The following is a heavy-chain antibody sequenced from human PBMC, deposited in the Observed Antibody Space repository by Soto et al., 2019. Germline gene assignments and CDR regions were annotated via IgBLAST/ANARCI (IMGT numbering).Heavy chain of an antibody. D-gene: IGHD4-17*01. Sequence: SVKVSCKASGYTLTSYAISWVRQAPGQGLEWMGGIIPIFGTANYAQKFQGRVTITADKSTSTAYMELSSLRSEDTAVYYCARAYCGDYYFDYWGQGTLVTVSS. CDR2: IIPIFGTA. V-gene: IGHV1-69*06. CDR1: GYTLTSYA. CDR3: ARAYCGDYYFDY. J-gene: IGHJ4*02.